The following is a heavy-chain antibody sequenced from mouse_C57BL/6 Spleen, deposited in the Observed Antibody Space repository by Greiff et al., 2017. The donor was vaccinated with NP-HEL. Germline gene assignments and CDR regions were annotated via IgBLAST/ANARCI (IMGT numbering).Heavy chain of an antibody. CDR2: IWRGGST. Sequence: VQLQQSGPGLVQPSQSLSITCTVSGFSLTSYGVHWVRQSPGKGLEWLGVIWRGGSTDYNAAFMSRLSITKDNSTSQVFFKMNSLQADDTAIYYCAKGGSTMITTGDYYAMDYWGQGTSVTVSS. CDR3: AKGGSTMITTGDYYAMDY. J-gene: IGHJ4*01. V-gene: IGHV2-5*01. CDR1: GFSLTSYG. D-gene: IGHD2-4*01.